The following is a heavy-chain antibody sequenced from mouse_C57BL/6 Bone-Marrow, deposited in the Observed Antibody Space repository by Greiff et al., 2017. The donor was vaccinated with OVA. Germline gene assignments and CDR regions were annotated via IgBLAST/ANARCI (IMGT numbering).Heavy chain of an antibody. V-gene: IGHV1-58*01. CDR2: IYIGNGYT. J-gene: IGHJ2*01. D-gene: IGHD1-1*01. CDR1: GYTFTSYG. CDR3: ARSRYYGSLPYFDY. Sequence: VHVKQSGAELVRPGSSVKMSCKTSGYTFTSYGINWVKQRPGQGLEWIGYIYIGNGYTEYNEKFKGKATLTSDTSSSTAYMQLSSLTSEDSAIYFCARSRYYGSLPYFDYWGQGTTLTVSS.